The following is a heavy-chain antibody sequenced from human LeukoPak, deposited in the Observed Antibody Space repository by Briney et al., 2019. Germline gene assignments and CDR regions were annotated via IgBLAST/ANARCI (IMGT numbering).Heavy chain of an antibody. J-gene: IGHJ6*03. CDR3: ANGNRCTSPNCLGYYYFYMDV. Sequence: GSLRLSCAASGFTFSSYAMNWVRQAPGRGLEWVSGFSGSGGTTYYADSVKGRFTISRDNSKNTLYLQMNSLRAEDTAVYYCANGNRCTSPNCLGYYYFYMDVWGKGTTVTVSS. D-gene: IGHD2-8*01. CDR2: FSGSGGTT. CDR1: GFTFSSYA. V-gene: IGHV3-23*01.